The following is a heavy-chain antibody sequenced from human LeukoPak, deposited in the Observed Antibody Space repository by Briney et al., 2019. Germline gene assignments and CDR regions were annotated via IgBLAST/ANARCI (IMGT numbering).Heavy chain of an antibody. J-gene: IGHJ4*02. CDR3: ARSQYYADTSGYAGGYF. D-gene: IGHD3-22*01. CDR2: IKQDGSEK. CDR1: GFTFSSYA. V-gene: IGHV3-7*01. Sequence: PGGSLRLSCAASGFTFSSYAMHWVRQAPGKGLEWVANIKQDGSEKYYVDSVKGRFTISRDNAKRSLYLQMNSLRAEDTAVYYCARSQYYADTSGYAGGYFWGQGTLVTISS.